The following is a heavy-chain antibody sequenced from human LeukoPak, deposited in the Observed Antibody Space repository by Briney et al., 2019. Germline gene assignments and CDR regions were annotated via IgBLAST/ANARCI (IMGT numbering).Heavy chain of an antibody. CDR1: GFTFSSYG. Sequence: GGSLRLSCAASGFTFSSYGMHWVRQAPGKGLEWGAVISYEGSNKYYADSVKGRFTISRDNSKNTLYLQMNSLRAEDTAVYYCAKDWWGRSNGFDYWGQGTLVTVSS. CDR3: AKDWWGRSNGFDY. V-gene: IGHV3-30*18. D-gene: IGHD2-15*01. J-gene: IGHJ4*02. CDR2: ISYEGSNK.